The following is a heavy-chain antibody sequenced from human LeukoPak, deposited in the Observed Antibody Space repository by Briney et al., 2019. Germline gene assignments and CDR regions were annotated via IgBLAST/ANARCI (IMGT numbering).Heavy chain of an antibody. CDR2: ISYDGSNK. V-gene: IGHV3-30*18. CDR3: AKDEEYSSGFYYYYYGMDV. D-gene: IGHD6-19*01. CDR1: GFTFSSYG. J-gene: IGHJ6*02. Sequence: GGSLRLSCAASGFTFSSYGMHWVRQAPGKGLEWVAVISYDGSNKYYADSVKGRFTISRDNSKNTLYLQMNSLRAEDTAVYYCAKDEEYSSGFYYYYYGMDVWGLGTTVTVSS.